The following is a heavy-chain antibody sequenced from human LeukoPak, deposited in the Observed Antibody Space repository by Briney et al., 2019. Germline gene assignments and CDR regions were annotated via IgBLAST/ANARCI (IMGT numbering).Heavy chain of an antibody. V-gene: IGHV3-48*01. Sequence: GGSLRPSCAASGFRFSTYSMNWVRQAPGRGLEWISYISHSGGAEHYTDSVKGRFTISRDNAKNALYLQMNRLRVEDTAVYFCARDSVFAFDYWSQGTLVTVSS. CDR3: ARDSVFAFDY. CDR2: ISHSGGAE. D-gene: IGHD5/OR15-5a*01. CDR1: GFRFSTYS. J-gene: IGHJ4*02.